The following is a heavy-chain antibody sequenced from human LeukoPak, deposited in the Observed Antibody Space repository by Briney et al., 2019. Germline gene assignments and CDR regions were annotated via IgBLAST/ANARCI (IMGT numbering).Heavy chain of an antibody. D-gene: IGHD1-26*01. CDR1: GGSISTNY. Sequence: SETLSLTCTVSGGSISTNYWSWIRQPPGRGLEWIGYMYYSGSTNYNPSLKSRVTISVHTSKKQFSLKLSSVTAADTAFYYCARYIVSYPHDAFDIWGQGTMVTVSS. CDR2: MYYSGST. J-gene: IGHJ3*02. CDR3: ARYIVSYPHDAFDI. V-gene: IGHV4-59*01.